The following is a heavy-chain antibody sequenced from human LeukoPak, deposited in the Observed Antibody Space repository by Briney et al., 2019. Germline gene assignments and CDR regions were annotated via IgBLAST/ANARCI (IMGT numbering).Heavy chain of an antibody. J-gene: IGHJ5*02. CDR1: GGSFSGYY. V-gene: IGHV4-34*01. CDR3: ARTGSGWYRPFDP. Sequence: SETLSLTCAVYGGSFSGYYWSWIRQPPEKGLEWIGEINHSGSTNYNPSLKSRVTISVDTSKNQFSLKLSSVTAADTAVYYCARTGSGWYRPFDPWGQETLVTVSS. CDR2: INHSGST. D-gene: IGHD6-19*01.